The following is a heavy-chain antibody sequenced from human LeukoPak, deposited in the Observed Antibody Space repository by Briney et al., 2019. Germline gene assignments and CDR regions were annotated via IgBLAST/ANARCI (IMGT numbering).Heavy chain of an antibody. CDR1: GLTFSSYW. V-gene: IGHV3-7*01. J-gene: IGHJ5*02. Sequence: HPGGSLRLSCAASGLTFSSYWMTWVRQATGKGLEWVANLNPDGSRKFYVDSVKGRFTISRDNAKNSLYLQMHSLRAEDTALYYCARDAYDDSSESWGQGTLVTVSS. D-gene: IGHD3-3*01. CDR3: ARDAYDDSSES. CDR2: LNPDGSRK.